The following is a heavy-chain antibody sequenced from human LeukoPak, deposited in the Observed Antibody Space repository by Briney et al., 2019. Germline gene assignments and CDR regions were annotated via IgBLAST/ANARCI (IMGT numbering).Heavy chain of an antibody. J-gene: IGHJ4*02. CDR2: IKEDGSEK. CDR3: VRDSDYGSGSYYATFDY. Sequence: GGSLRLSCAASGFTFSTYGMHWVRQAPGQGLEWVANIKEDGSEKYYMDSVKGRFTISRDNAKSSLYLQMNSLRAEDTAVFYCVRDSDYGSGSYYATFDYWGQGTLVTVSS. D-gene: IGHD3-10*01. CDR1: GFTFSTYG. V-gene: IGHV3-7*01.